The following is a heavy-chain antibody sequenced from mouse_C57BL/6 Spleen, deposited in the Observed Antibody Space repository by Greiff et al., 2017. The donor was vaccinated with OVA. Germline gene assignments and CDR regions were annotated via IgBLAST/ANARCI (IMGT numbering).Heavy chain of an antibody. D-gene: IGHD2-2*01. CDR3: ATIYYGHGAWFAY. CDR2: ISSGGSYT. Sequence: EVKLMESGGDLVKPGGSLKLSCAASGFTFSSYGMSWVRQTPDKRLEWVATISSGGSYTYYPDSVKGRFTISRDNAKNTLYLQMSSLKSEDTAMYYCATIYYGHGAWFAYWGQGTLVTVSA. CDR1: GFTFSSYG. J-gene: IGHJ3*01. V-gene: IGHV5-6*01.